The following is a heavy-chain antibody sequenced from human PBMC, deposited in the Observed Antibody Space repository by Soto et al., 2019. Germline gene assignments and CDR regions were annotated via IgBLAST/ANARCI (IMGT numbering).Heavy chain of an antibody. J-gene: IGHJ4*02. D-gene: IGHD2-2*02. CDR3: ARDKGYCSGTSCYNALFDY. CDR2: INAGNGNT. Sequence: QVQLVQSGAEVKKPGASVKVSCKASGYTFTTYAMHWVRQAPGQRPEWMGWINAGNGNTKYSQKFQDRVTITRDTXGSXAXRELSSLRSEDTAVYYCARDKGYCSGTSCYNALFDYWGQGTLVTVSS. V-gene: IGHV1-3*01. CDR1: GYTFTTYA.